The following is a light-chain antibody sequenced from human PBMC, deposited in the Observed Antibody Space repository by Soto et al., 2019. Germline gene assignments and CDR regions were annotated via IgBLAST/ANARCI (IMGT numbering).Light chain of an antibody. CDR1: SSDVGAYNY. V-gene: IGLV2-8*01. CDR2: EVT. J-gene: IGLJ1*01. Sequence: QSVLTQPLSASGSPGQSVTISCTGTSSDVGAYNYVSWYQQHPGKAPKLMIYEVTNRPSGVPDRFSASKSGNTASLTVSGLQAEDEADYFCSSYAGFNNFVFGTGTKVTVL. CDR3: SSYAGFNNFV.